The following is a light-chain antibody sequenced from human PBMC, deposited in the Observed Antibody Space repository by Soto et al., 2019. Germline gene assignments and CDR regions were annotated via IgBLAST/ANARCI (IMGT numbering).Light chain of an antibody. J-gene: IGKJ4*01. V-gene: IGKV1-39*01. CDR1: QSISSH. Sequence: DIQMTQSPSSLSASVGDRVTITCRASQSISSHLNWYQQKPGKAPKLLIYAASSLQSGVPSRFSGSGSGTDFTLTIGSLQPEDFAIYYCQQSYSTPPTFGGGTKVEIK. CDR3: QQSYSTPPT. CDR2: AAS.